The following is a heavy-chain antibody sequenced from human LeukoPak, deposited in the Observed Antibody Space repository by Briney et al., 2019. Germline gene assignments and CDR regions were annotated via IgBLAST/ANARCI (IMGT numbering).Heavy chain of an antibody. J-gene: IGHJ4*02. CDR1: GLTFSNVW. Sequence: GGSLRLSCAASGLTFSNVWMSWVREAPGKGLEWVAFIRYDGSNKYYADSVKGRFTISRDNSKNTLYLQMNSLRAEDTAVYYCAKDFQTFTIFGVGVDYWGQGTLVTVTS. CDR2: IRYDGSNK. D-gene: IGHD3-3*01. V-gene: IGHV3-30*02. CDR3: AKDFQTFTIFGVGVDY.